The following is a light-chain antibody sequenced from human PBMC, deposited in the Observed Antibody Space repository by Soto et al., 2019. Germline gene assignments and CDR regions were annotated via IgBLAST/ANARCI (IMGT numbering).Light chain of an antibody. CDR2: WAS. Sequence: DIVMTQSPDSLALSLDERATINCKSSQSILYSSNNKNSLVWYQQKPGQPPKLLIYWASTRESGVPDRFSGSGSGTDFTLTISSLQTEDVAVYYCQQYHTTPYTFGQGTKLEIK. J-gene: IGKJ2*01. CDR1: QSILYSSNNKNS. V-gene: IGKV4-1*01. CDR3: QQYHTTPYT.